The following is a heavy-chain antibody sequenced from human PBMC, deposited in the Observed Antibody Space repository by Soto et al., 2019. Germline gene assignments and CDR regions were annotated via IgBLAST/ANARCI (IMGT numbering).Heavy chain of an antibody. D-gene: IGHD3-10*01. CDR2: INPSGGYT. J-gene: IGHJ6*02. CDR1: GYTFTSYY. Sequence: QEQLVQSGAELRKPGASVKVSCLTSGYTFTSYYVHWVRQAPGQGLEWMGIINPSGGYTTYAQKFLGRLTLTRDTSTSAVYMELSSLTSEDTAVYFCAVAMVREILIFESSGMHVWGQGTTVIVSS. V-gene: IGHV1-46*01. CDR3: AVAMVREILIFESSGMHV.